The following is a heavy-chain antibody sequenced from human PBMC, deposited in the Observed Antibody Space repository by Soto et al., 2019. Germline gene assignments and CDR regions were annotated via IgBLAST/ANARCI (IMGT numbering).Heavy chain of an antibody. D-gene: IGHD2-15*01. CDR2: IIPIFGTA. J-gene: IGHJ5*02. V-gene: IGHV1-69*13. Sequence: GASVKISCKASGGTFSSYAISWVRQAPGQGLEWMGGIIPIFGTANYAQKFQGRVTITADESTSTAYMELSSLRSEDTAVYYCARVVVVAASTVYWFDPWGQGTLVTSPQ. CDR1: GGTFSSYA. CDR3: ARVVVVAASTVYWFDP.